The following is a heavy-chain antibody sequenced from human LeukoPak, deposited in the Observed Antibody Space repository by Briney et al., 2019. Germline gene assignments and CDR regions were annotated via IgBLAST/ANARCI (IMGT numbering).Heavy chain of an antibody. V-gene: IGHV4-59*01. CDR1: GGSISSYY. Sequence: PSETLSLTCTVSGGSISSYYWSWIRKPPGKGLEWIGYIYYSGSTNYNPSLKSRVTISVDTSKNQFSLKLSSVTAADTAVYYCARDSSQAVAGTGGKYFQHWGQGTLVTVSS. J-gene: IGHJ1*01. D-gene: IGHD6-19*01. CDR3: ARDSSQAVAGTGGKYFQH. CDR2: IYYSGST.